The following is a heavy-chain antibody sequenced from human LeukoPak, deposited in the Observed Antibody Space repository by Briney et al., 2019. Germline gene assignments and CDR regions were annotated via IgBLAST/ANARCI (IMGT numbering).Heavy chain of an antibody. J-gene: IGHJ4*02. CDR2: INPRSGGT. Sequence: ASVKVSCKASGFPFSDSYIHWVRQAPGQGLEWMGYINPRSGGTSSPQKFKGRVTLTADTINTAYMVLSSLISDDTAIYYCMREGSGLLTKNFDYWGQGTLVTVSS. CDR3: MREGSGLLTKNFDY. CDR1: GFPFSDSY. D-gene: IGHD2-15*01. V-gene: IGHV1-2*02.